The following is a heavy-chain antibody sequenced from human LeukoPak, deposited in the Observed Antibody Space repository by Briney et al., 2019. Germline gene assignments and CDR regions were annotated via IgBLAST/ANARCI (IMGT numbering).Heavy chain of an antibody. D-gene: IGHD4-17*01. V-gene: IGHV4-39*01. CDR1: GGSISSSSYY. Sequence: PSETLSPTCTVSGGSISSSSYYWGWIRQPPGKGLEWIGSIYYSGSTYYNPSLKSRVTISVDTSKNQFSLKLSSVTAADTAVYYCATRHGEHETLYYYYYYYMDVWGKGTTVTVSS. CDR3: ATRHGEHETLYYYYYYYMDV. J-gene: IGHJ6*03. CDR2: IYYSGST.